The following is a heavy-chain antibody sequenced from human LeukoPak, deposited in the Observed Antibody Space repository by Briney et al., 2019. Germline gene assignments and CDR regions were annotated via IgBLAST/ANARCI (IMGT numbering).Heavy chain of an antibody. Sequence: PGGSLRLSCAASGFTFDDYTMHWVRHAPGKGREWVSLISWDGGSTYYADSVEGRFTISRDNSKNSLYLQMNSLRTEDTALYYCAKDIRPYSSGWYGFDYWGQGTLVTVSS. CDR1: GFTFDDYT. CDR3: AKDIRPYSSGWYGFDY. D-gene: IGHD6-19*01. V-gene: IGHV3-43*01. J-gene: IGHJ4*02. CDR2: ISWDGGST.